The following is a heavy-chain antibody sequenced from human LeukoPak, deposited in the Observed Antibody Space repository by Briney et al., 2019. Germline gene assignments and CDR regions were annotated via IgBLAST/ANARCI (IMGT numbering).Heavy chain of an antibody. D-gene: IGHD3-22*01. V-gene: IGHV3-23*01. CDR2: ISGSGGST. CDR1: GFTFSSYW. CDR3: ANHITMIVVAPYYFDY. Sequence: SGGSLRLSCAASGFTFSSYWMHWVRQAPGKGLEWVSAISGSGGSTYYADSVKGRFTISRDNSKNTLYLQMNSLRAEDTAVYYCANHITMIVVAPYYFDYWGQGTLVTVSS. J-gene: IGHJ4*02.